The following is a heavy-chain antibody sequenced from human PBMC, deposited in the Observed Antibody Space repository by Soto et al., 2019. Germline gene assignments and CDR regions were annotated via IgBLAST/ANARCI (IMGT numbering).Heavy chain of an antibody. CDR3: ARLPDILIGPTRFDY. D-gene: IGHD3-9*01. Sequence: SETLSLTCTVSGGSISSSSYYWGWIRQPPGKGLEWIGTIFYSESTYYTPSLKSRVTISVDTSKNQFSLKLNSVTAADTALYYCARLPDILIGPTRFDYWGQGTLVTVSS. CDR1: GGSISSSSYY. CDR2: IFYSEST. V-gene: IGHV4-39*01. J-gene: IGHJ4*02.